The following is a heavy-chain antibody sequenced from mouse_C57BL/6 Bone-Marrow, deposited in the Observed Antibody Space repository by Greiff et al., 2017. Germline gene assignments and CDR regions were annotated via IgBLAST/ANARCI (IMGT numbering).Heavy chain of an antibody. CDR2: ISYDGSN. D-gene: IGHD2-2*01. Sequence: EVQVVESGPGLVKPSQSLSLTCSVTGYSITSGYYWNWIRQFPGNKLEWMGYISYDGSNNYNPSLKNRISITRDTSKNQFFLKLNSVTTEDTATYYCASREGGYDDWFAYWGQGTLVTVSA. CDR3: ASREGGYDDWFAY. V-gene: IGHV3-6*01. CDR1: GYSITSGYY. J-gene: IGHJ3*01.